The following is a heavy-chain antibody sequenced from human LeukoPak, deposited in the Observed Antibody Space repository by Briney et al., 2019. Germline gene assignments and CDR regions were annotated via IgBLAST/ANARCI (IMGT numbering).Heavy chain of an antibody. Sequence: GGSLRLSCAASGFTFSSYGMHWVRQAPGKGLGWVAVISYDGSNKYYADSVKGRFTISRDNSKNTLYLQMNSLRAEDTAVYYCAKDVDYDSSGYPDYWGQGTLVTVSS. CDR1: GFTFSSYG. CDR3: AKDVDYDSSGYPDY. CDR2: ISYDGSNK. V-gene: IGHV3-30*18. J-gene: IGHJ4*02. D-gene: IGHD3-22*01.